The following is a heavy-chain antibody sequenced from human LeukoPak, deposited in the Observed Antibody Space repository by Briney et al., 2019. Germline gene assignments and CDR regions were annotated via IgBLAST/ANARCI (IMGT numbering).Heavy chain of an antibody. CDR2: INPSGGST. V-gene: IGHV1-46*01. CDR3: ARGLGVDGGRTGWAFDI. CDR1: GYTFTSYY. Sequence: ASVKVSCKASGYTFTSYYMHWVRQAPGQGLEWMGIINPSGGSTSYAQKFQGRVTMTRDTSTSTVYMELSSLRSEDTAVYYCARGLGVDGGRTGWAFDIWGQGTMVTVSS. D-gene: IGHD4-23*01. J-gene: IGHJ3*02.